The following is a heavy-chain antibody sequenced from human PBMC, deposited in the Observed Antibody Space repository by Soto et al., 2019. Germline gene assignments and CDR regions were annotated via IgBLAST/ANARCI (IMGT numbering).Heavy chain of an antibody. CDR3: AKPKGLRLKGGMDV. CDR2: ISYDGSNK. CDR1: GFTFSSYG. D-gene: IGHD3-10*01. V-gene: IGHV3-30*18. J-gene: IGHJ6*02. Sequence: HPGGSLRLSCAASGFTFSSYGMHWVRQAPGKGLEWVAVISYDGSNKYYADSVKGRFTISRDNSKNTLYLQMNSLRAEHTAVYYCAKPKGLRLKGGMDVWGQGTTVTVSS.